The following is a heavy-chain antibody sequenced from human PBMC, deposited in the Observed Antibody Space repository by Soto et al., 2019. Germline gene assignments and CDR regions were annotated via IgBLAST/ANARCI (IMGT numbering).Heavy chain of an antibody. D-gene: IGHD6-19*01. CDR1: GGSFSGCY. CDR3: ARVRMGSGWYFAY. CDR2: INHSGST. V-gene: IGHV4-34*01. Sequence: SETLSLTCAVYGGSFSGCYWSWIRQTPGKGLEWIGEINHSGSTNYNPSLKSRVTISVDTSKNQFSLKLSSVTAADTAVYYCARVRMGSGWYFAYWGQGPMVIASS. J-gene: IGHJ4*02.